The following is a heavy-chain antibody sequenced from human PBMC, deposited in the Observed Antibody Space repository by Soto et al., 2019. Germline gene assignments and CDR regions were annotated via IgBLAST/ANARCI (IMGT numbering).Heavy chain of an antibody. Sequence: QVQLVQSGGEVKKPGASVKVSCKASGYTFSSYGINWVRQAPGQGLEWMGWINTNSGNPSYAQKFQDRVIMTTDTSTGTAYMEMRSLTSDDTAVYYCARKKCFGDCYSFDYWGQGTLVTVSS. CDR1: GYTFSSYG. V-gene: IGHV1-18*01. J-gene: IGHJ4*02. CDR2: INTNSGNP. CDR3: ARKKCFGDCYSFDY. D-gene: IGHD2-21*02.